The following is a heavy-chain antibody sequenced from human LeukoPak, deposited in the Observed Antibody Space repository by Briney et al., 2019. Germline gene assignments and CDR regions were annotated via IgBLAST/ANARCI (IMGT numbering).Heavy chain of an antibody. V-gene: IGHV4-34*01. CDR3: ARRYYYDRPPYFDY. J-gene: IGHJ4*02. CDR2: INHSGSA. Sequence: PSETLSLTCAVYGGSFSGYYWSWIRQPPGKGLEWIGEINHSGSANYNPSLKSRVTISVDTSKNQFSLKLSSVTAADTAVYYCARRYYYDRPPYFDYWGQGTLVTVSS. D-gene: IGHD3-22*01. CDR1: GGSFSGYY.